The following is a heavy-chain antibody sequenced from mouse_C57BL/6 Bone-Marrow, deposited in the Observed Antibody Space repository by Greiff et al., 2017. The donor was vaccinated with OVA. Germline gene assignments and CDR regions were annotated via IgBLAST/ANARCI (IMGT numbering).Heavy chain of an antibody. V-gene: IGHV1-77*01. CDR3: ARVRDSDYGSSFGG. Sequence: VQLQQSGAELVKPGASVKISCKASGYTFTDYYINWVKQTPGQGLEWIGKIGPGSGSTYYNEKFKGKATLTADKSSSTAYMQLSSLTSEDSAVYFGARVRDSDYGSSFGGWGQGTTRTVSS. D-gene: IGHD1-1*01. CDR1: GYTFTDYY. J-gene: IGHJ2*01. CDR2: IGPGSGST.